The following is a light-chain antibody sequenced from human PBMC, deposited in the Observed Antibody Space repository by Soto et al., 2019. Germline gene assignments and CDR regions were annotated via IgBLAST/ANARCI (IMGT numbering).Light chain of an antibody. CDR3: QQRRNWPTIT. Sequence: EIVLTQSPATLSLSPGERATLSCRASQSVGSYLAWYQQKPGQAPRLLIYDASNRATGIPARFSGSGSGTDFTLTISSIEPEDFAVYYCQQRRNWPTITFGQGTRLEIK. CDR2: DAS. V-gene: IGKV3-11*01. CDR1: QSVGSY. J-gene: IGKJ5*01.